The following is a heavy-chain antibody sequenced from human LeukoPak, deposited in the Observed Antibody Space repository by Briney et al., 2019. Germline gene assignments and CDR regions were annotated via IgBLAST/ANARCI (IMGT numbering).Heavy chain of an antibody. CDR2: INPDGSDQ. CDR3: ARDYDFWSGYYCDY. J-gene: IGHJ4*02. D-gene: IGHD3-3*01. CDR1: GFSFTIHW. V-gene: IGHV3-7*05. Sequence: GGSLRLSCAASGFSFTIHWMSWVRQAPGKGLEWVANINPDGSDQQYVDSMKGRFTISRDNAKNSLYLQINTLRVEDTVVYYCARDYDFWSGYYCDYWGQGTLVTVSS.